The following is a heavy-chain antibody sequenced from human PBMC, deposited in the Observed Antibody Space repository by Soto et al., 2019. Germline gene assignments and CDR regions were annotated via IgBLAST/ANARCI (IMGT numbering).Heavy chain of an antibody. D-gene: IGHD3-9*01. V-gene: IGHV4-39*01. CDR2: IYYSGST. CDR1: GGSISSSSYY. CDR3: ARLRDCDWAHVDS. J-gene: IGHJ4*02. Sequence: QLQLQESGPGLVKPSETLSLTCTVSGGSISSSSYYWGWIRQPPGKGMEWIGSIYYSGSTYYNPSLKSRVTFSGDTSKNQFSRKLSSVTAADTDVYYCARLRDCDWAHVDSWGQGTLVTVSS.